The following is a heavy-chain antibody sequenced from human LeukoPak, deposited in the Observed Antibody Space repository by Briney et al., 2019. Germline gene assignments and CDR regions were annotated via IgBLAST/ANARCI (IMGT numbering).Heavy chain of an antibody. CDR3: ASTYYDYLGDFDY. V-gene: IGHV1-69*13. D-gene: IGHD3-3*01. Sequence: ASVKVSCKASGGTFSSYAISWVRQAPGQGLEWMGGIIPIFGTANYAQKFQGRVTITADESTSTAYMELSSLRSEDTAVYYCASTYYDYLGDFDYWGPGTLVTVSS. CDR2: IIPIFGTA. CDR1: GGTFSSYA. J-gene: IGHJ4*02.